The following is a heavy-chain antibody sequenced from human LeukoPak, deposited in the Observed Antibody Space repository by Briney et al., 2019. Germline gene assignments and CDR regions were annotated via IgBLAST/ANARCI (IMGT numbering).Heavy chain of an antibody. Sequence: ASVKVSYKASGYTFTDYYMLWVRQAPGQGLEWMGWINPNSGGTNFAQKFQGRVAMTRDTSISTAYMELGSLRSDDTAVYYCARARWQLVPYFDSWGQGTLVTVSS. CDR2: INPNSGGT. CDR3: ARARWQLVPYFDS. J-gene: IGHJ4*02. V-gene: IGHV1-2*02. D-gene: IGHD6-6*01. CDR1: GYTFTDYY.